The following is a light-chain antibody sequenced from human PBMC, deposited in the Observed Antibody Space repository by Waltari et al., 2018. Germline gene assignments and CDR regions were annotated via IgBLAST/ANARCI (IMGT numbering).Light chain of an antibody. J-gene: IGKJ1*01. Sequence: EMVVTQSPATLSLSPGERATLSCRTSQTIDTSLAWYQQRPGQAPRLLIYRASTRATGIPDRFSGSGSESEFTLTISSLQSEDVALYYCQQYNNWPPGTFGQGTKVEI. CDR1: QTIDTS. CDR3: QQYNNWPPGT. V-gene: IGKV3-15*01. CDR2: RAS.